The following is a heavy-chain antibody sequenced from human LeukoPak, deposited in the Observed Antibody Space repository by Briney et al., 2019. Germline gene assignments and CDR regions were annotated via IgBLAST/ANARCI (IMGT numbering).Heavy chain of an antibody. D-gene: IGHD1-20*01. CDR1: GFTFSSHW. V-gene: IGHV3-74*01. Sequence: RPGGSLRLSCAASGFTFSSHWMHWVRQVPGKGLVWVSHINNDGSRTNYADSVKGRFTISRDTAENTVYLQMHSLRAEDTAVYYCASSFRIGGTTYYDWGQGTLVTVSS. CDR2: INNDGSRT. J-gene: IGHJ4*02. CDR3: ASSFRIGGTTYYD.